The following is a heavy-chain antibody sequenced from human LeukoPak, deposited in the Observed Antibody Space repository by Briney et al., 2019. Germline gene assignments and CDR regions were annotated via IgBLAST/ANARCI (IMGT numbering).Heavy chain of an antibody. CDR3: AKGTMTYFDY. CDR1: GFTFSSYA. V-gene: IGHV3-23*01. Sequence: GGSLRLSCAASGFTFSSYAMSWVRQAPGKGLEWVSTISSSGGSTYYADSVKGRFTISRDNSKNTLSLQMSSLRAEDTAVYYCAKGTMTYFDYWGQGTLVTVSS. J-gene: IGHJ4*02. CDR2: ISSSGGST.